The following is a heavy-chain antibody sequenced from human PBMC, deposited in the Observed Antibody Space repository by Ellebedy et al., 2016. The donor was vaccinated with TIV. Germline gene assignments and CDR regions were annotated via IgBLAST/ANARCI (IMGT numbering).Heavy chain of an antibody. CDR3: ARGADTTMVWGALDI. CDR1: GFTFSTYW. D-gene: IGHD5-18*01. J-gene: IGHJ3*02. Sequence: GESLKISCAASGFTFSTYWMNWVRQAPGKGLEWVANIKQDGSEKNYVDSVKGRFTISRDNAKNSLYLQMNSLRAEDTAVYYCARGADTTMVWGALDIWGQGTVVTVSS. V-gene: IGHV3-7*01. CDR2: IKQDGSEK.